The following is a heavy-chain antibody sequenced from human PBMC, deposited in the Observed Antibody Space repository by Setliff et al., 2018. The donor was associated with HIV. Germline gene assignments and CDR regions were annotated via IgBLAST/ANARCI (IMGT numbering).Heavy chain of an antibody. V-gene: IGHV1-18*01. CDR2: ISAYDVNT. CDR1: GYPFTSYG. J-gene: IGHJ3*02. CDR3: ARDPSRWGQPVTRITAFDI. D-gene: IGHD4-17*01. Sequence: ASVKVSCKASGYPFTSYGISWVRQAPGQGLEWMGWISAYDVNTDQAQRFRDRVTMTKDTSTRTAYMELRSLGSDDTAVYYCARDPSRWGQPVTRITAFDIGGQGTMVTVSS.